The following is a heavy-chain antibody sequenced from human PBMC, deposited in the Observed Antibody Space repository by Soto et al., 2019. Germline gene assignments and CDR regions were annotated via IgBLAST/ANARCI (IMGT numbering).Heavy chain of an antibody. CDR3: ARGRAYFGY. Sequence: EVQLVESGGGLVQPGGSLRLSCAASGFTFSSYSMNWVRQAPGKGLEWVSYISSSSTIYYADSVKGRFTISRDNAKNSLYLQMNSLRAEDTAVYYCARGRAYFGYWGQGTLVTVSS. CDR1: GFTFSSYS. J-gene: IGHJ4*02. V-gene: IGHV3-48*01. CDR2: ISSSSTI.